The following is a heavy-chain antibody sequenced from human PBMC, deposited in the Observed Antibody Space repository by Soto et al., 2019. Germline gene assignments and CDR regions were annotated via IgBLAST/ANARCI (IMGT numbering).Heavy chain of an antibody. Sequence: AGGSLRLSCAASGFTFSSYGMHWVRQAPGKGLEWVSAISGSGGSTYYADSVKGRFTISRDNSKNTLYLQMNSLRAEDTAVYYCAIYGDHNWFDPWCQGTLVTVSS. CDR2: ISGSGGST. J-gene: IGHJ5*02. CDR1: GFTFSSYG. D-gene: IGHD4-17*01. V-gene: IGHV3-23*01. CDR3: AIYGDHNWFDP.